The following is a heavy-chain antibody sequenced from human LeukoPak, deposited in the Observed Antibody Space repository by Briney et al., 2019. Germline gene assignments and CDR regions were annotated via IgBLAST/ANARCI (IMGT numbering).Heavy chain of an antibody. CDR2: IWYDGSNK. V-gene: IGHV3-33*03. Sequence: GGSLRLSCAASGFTFSTYGMHWVRQAPGKGLERVAVIWYDGSNKYHADSVKGRFAISRDNSKNTLYLQMNSLRAEDTAVYYCAKGDSGSYGALDIWGQGTMVTVSS. J-gene: IGHJ3*02. D-gene: IGHD1-26*01. CDR3: AKGDSGSYGALDI. CDR1: GFTFSTYG.